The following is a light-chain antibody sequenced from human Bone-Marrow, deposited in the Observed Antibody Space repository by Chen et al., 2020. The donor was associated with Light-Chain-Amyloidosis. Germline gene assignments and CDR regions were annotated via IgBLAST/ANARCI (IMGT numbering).Light chain of an antibody. CDR2: GVS. J-gene: IGKJ1*01. Sequence: EIVLTQSPGTLSLSPGERATLSCRASQTISSDHLAWYQQKAGRAPRLLMYGVSSRATGIPDRCGGGEYVTDFTLTSSSLEPEDFAVYYCQRYGVSPRTFGQGTKVDMK. V-gene: IGKV3-20*01. CDR3: QRYGVSPRT. CDR1: QTISSDH.